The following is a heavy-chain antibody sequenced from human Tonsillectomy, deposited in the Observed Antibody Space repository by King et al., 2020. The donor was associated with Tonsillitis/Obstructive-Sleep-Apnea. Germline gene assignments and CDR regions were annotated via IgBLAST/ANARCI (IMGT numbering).Heavy chain of an antibody. D-gene: IGHD6-6*01. CDR1: GGTFSSYA. J-gene: IGHJ6*03. CDR2: IIPIFGTA. Sequence: VQLVESGAEVKKPGSSVKVSCTASGGTFSSYAISWVRQAPGQGLEWMGGIIPIFGTANYAQKFQGRVTITADESTSTAYMELSSLRSEDTAVYYCARSPMGRHPYYYYYMDVWGKGTTVTVSS. CDR3: ARSPMGRHPYYYYYMDV. V-gene: IGHV1-69*01.